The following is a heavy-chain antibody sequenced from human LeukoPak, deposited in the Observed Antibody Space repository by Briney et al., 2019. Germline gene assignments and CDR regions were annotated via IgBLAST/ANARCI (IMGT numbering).Heavy chain of an antibody. D-gene: IGHD2-2*01. Sequence: SETLSLTCAVYGGSFSGYYWSWIRQPPGKGLEWIGEINHSGSTNYNPSLKSRVTISVDTSKSQFSLKLSSVTAADTAVYYCARRVNAERQLLSRPNWFDPWGQGTLVTVSS. CDR3: ARRVNAERQLLSRPNWFDP. V-gene: IGHV4-34*01. CDR2: INHSGST. CDR1: GGSFSGYY. J-gene: IGHJ5*02.